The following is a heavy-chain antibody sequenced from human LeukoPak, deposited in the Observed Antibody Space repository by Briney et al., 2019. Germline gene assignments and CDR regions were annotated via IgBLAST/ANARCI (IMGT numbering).Heavy chain of an antibody. CDR3: AKDEGSSGFDAFDI. CDR1: GFTFSSYG. V-gene: IGHV3-9*03. CDR2: ISWNSGSI. J-gene: IGHJ3*02. Sequence: GGSLRLSCAASGFTFSSYGMHWVRQAPGKGLEWVSGISWNSGSIGYADSVKGRFTISRDNAKNSLYLQMNSLRAEDMALYYCAKDEGSSGFDAFDIWGQGTMVTVSS. D-gene: IGHD6-19*01.